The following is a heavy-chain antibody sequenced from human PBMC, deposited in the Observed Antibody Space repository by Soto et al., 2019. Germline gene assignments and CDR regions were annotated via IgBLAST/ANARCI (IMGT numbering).Heavy chain of an antibody. D-gene: IGHD2-15*01. Sequence: EVQLVESGGGLVKPGESLRLSCAASGFSFSSYTMNWVRQAPGKGLQWVSSITNRGTHTYSADSVKGRFTISRDNDKNSLYLQMNNLRAEDTAIYFCARAHEVAWFHSWGLGTLVTVTS. J-gene: IGHJ5*01. CDR3: ARAHEVAWFHS. CDR2: ITNRGTHT. V-gene: IGHV3-21*01. CDR1: GFSFSSYT.